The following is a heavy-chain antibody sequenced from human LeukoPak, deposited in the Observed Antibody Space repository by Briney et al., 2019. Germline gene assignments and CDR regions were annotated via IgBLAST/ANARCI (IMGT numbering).Heavy chain of an antibody. J-gene: IGHJ6*03. CDR3: ASLRGYSYGLSYYYYYMDV. CDR2: ISSSGSTI. D-gene: IGHD5-18*01. V-gene: IGHV3-11*04. Sequence: AGGSLRLSCAASGFTFSDYYMSWIRQAPGKGLEWVSYISSSGSTIYYADSVKGRFTISRDNAKNSLYLQMNSLRAEDTAVYYCASLRGYSYGLSYYYYYMDVWGKGTTVTVSS. CDR1: GFTFSDYY.